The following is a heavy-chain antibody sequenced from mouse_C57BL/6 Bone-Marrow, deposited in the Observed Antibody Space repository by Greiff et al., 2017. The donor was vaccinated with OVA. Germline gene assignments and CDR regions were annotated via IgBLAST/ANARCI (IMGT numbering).Heavy chain of an antibody. CDR3: ARIYYDYDGGFAY. Sequence: VMLVESGPGLVQPSQSLSITCTVSGFSLTSYGVHWVRQSPGKGLEWLGVIWSGGSTDYNAAFISRLSISKDNSKSQVFFKMNSLQADDTAIYYCARIYYDYDGGFAYWGQGTLVTVSA. V-gene: IGHV2-2*01. CDR1: GFSLTSYG. CDR2: IWSGGST. D-gene: IGHD2-4*01. J-gene: IGHJ3*01.